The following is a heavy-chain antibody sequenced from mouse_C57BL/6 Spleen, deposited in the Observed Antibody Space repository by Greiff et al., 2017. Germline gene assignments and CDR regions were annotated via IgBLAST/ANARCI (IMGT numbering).Heavy chain of an antibody. J-gene: IGHJ2*01. CDR1: GYTFTSYW. CDR2: IDPSDSYT. Sequence: VQLQQPGAELVMPGASVKLSCKASGYTFTSYWMHWVKQRPGQGLEWIGEIDPSDSYTNYNQKFKGKSTLTVNKSSSTAYMQLSSLTSEYSAVYYGAKGGTVVACGYWGQGTTLTASS. D-gene: IGHD1-1*01. CDR3: AKGGTVVACGY. V-gene: IGHV1-69*01.